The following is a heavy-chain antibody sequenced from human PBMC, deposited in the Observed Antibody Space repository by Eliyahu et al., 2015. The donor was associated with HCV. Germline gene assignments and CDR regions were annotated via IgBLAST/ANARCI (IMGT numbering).Heavy chain of an antibody. D-gene: IGHD3-22*01. CDR1: XFTFXNYW. CDR3: ARGDYYDSSGNYIDAFDI. CDR2: IKPDGSEK. V-gene: IGHV3-7*03. Sequence: EVQLVESGGGLVQPGGSLRLSCAASXFTFXNYWLXGVRQAPGKGLEWVANIKPDGSEKYSVDSVKGRFTISRDNAKNSLYLQMDSLRAEDTAIYYCARGDYYDSSGNYIDAFDIWGQGTMVTVSS. J-gene: IGHJ3*02.